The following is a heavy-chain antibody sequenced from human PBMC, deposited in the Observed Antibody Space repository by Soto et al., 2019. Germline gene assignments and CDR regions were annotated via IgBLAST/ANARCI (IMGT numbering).Heavy chain of an antibody. CDR2: IGGGGDST. D-gene: IGHD2-2*01. V-gene: IGHV3-23*01. CDR3: AKDRREPRTDCSSTSCLGWFDP. CDR1: GFTLRNYA. Sequence: DVQLLESGGGLVQPGGSLRLSCAASGFTLRNYAMAWVRQAPGKGLEWVSTIGGGGDSTYYADSVKGRFTISRDNSKNTLYLQMNSLRAEDTAVYYCAKDRREPRTDCSSTSCLGWFDPWGQGTLVTVSA. J-gene: IGHJ5*02.